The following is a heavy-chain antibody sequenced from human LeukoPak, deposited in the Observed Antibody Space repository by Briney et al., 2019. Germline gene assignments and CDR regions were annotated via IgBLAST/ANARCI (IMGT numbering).Heavy chain of an antibody. V-gene: IGHV4-59*01. J-gene: IGHJ4*02. D-gene: IGHD2-8*01. Sequence: SETLSLTCTVSGGSISSYYWSWIRQPPGKGLEWIGYIYYSGSTNYNPSLKSRVTISVDTSKNQLSLKLSSVTAADTAVYYCARGGYCTNGVCYFAFDYWGQGTLVTVSS. CDR1: GGSISSYY. CDR2: IYYSGST. CDR3: ARGGYCTNGVCYFAFDY.